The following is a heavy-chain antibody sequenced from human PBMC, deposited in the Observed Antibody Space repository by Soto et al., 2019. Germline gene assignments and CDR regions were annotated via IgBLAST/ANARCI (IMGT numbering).Heavy chain of an antibody. CDR3: ATVSLSYSSSSRWFDP. J-gene: IGHJ5*02. CDR2: FDPEDGET. CDR1: RYTLREFS. V-gene: IGHV1-24*01. D-gene: IGHD6-13*01. Sequence: ASVKVSFKVSRYTLREFSMHWVRQAPGKGLEWMGGFDPEDGETIYAQKFQGRVTMTEDTSTDTAYMELSSLRSEDTAVYYCATVSLSYSSSSRWFDPWGQGTLVTVSS.